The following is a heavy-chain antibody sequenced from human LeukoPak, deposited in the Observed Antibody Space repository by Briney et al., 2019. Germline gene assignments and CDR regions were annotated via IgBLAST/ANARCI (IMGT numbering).Heavy chain of an antibody. CDR2: ISYDGSNK. CDR3: AKIKVRVSGDY. D-gene: IGHD6-13*01. J-gene: IGHJ4*02. Sequence: GGSLRLSCAASGFTFSSYAMHWVRQAPGKGLEWVAVISYDGSNKYYADSVKGRYTISRDNSKNTLYLQMNSLRAEDTAVYYCAKIKVRVSGDYWGQGTLVTVSS. V-gene: IGHV3-30*18. CDR1: GFTFSSYA.